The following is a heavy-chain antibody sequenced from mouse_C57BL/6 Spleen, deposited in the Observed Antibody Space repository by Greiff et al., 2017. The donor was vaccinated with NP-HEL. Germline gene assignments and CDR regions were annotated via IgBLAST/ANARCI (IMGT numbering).Heavy chain of an antibody. CDR1: GYSITSGYY. J-gene: IGHJ2*01. CDR3: ARDNYYGSSPHFDY. D-gene: IGHD1-1*01. CDR2: ISYDGSN. V-gene: IGHV3-6*01. Sequence: ESGPGLVKPSQSLSLTCSVTGYSITSGYYWNWIRQFPGNKLEWMGYISYDGSNNYNPSLKNRISITRDTSKNQFFLKLNSVTTEDTATYYCARDNYYGSSPHFDYWGQGTTLTVSS.